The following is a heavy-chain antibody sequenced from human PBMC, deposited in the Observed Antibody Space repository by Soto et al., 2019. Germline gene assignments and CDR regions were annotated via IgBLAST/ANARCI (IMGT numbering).Heavy chain of an antibody. CDR3: ARGDCSSSSCYYFDY. J-gene: IGHJ4*02. CDR2: INHSGST. V-gene: IGHV4-34*01. D-gene: IGHD2-2*01. Sequence: SETLSLTCAVYGGSFSGYYWSWIRQPPGKGLEWIGEINHSGSTNYNPSLKSRVTISVDTSKNQFSLKLSSVTAADTAVYHCARGDCSSSSCYYFDYWGQGTLVTVSS. CDR1: GGSFSGYY.